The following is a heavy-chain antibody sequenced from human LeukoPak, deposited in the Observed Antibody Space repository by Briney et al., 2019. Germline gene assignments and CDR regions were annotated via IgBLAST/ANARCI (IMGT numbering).Heavy chain of an antibody. V-gene: IGHV1-24*01. CDR2: FDPEDGET. D-gene: IGHD2-2*01. Sequence: ASVKVSCKVSGYTLTELSMHWVRQAPGKGLEWMGGFDPEDGETIYAQKFQGRVTMTEDTSTDTAYMELSSLRSEDTAVYYCAAPIVVVPAADYWGQGTLVTVSS. CDR1: GYTLTELS. J-gene: IGHJ4*02. CDR3: AAPIVVVPAADY.